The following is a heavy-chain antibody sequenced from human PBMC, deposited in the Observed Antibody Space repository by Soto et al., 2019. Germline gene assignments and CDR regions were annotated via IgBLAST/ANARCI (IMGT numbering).Heavy chain of an antibody. CDR2: IIPIFGTA. D-gene: IGHD2-15*01. Sequence: QVQLVQSGAEVRKPGSSVRVSCKASGGSFNRHTISWVRQAPGQGLEWMGGIIPIFGTANHAQKFQGRVTITADESTSTAYMELSSLRSEDTAVYYCARRSLLPNWFDPWGQGTLVTVSS. CDR3: ARRSLLPNWFDP. CDR1: GGSFNRHT. V-gene: IGHV1-69*01. J-gene: IGHJ5*02.